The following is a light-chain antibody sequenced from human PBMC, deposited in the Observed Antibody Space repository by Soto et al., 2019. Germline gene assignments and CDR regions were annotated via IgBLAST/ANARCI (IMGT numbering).Light chain of an antibody. CDR2: DAS. CDR1: QSVSSY. CDR3: QQRSNWPPYT. Sequence: EIVLTQSPATLSLSPGERATLSCRARQSVSSYLAWYQQQPGQAPRLLIYDASNRATGIPARFSGSWSGTDFTLTISSLEPEDFAVYYCQQRSNWPPYTFGQGNKLEIK. V-gene: IGKV3-11*01. J-gene: IGKJ2*01.